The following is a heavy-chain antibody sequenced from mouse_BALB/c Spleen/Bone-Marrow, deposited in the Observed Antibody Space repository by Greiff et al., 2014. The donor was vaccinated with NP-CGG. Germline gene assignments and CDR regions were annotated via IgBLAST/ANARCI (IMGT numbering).Heavy chain of an antibody. CDR2: IYPGDGDT. V-gene: IGHV1-87*01. D-gene: IGHD2-4*01. Sequence: QVPLQQSGAELARPGASGKLSCKASGYTFTSYWMQWVKQRAGQGLEWIGAIYPGDGDTRYTQKFKGKATLTADKSSSTAYMQLSSLASEDSAVYYCARGDYDYDDWFAYWGQGTLVTVSA. CDR3: ARGDYDYDDWFAY. J-gene: IGHJ3*01. CDR1: GYTFTSYW.